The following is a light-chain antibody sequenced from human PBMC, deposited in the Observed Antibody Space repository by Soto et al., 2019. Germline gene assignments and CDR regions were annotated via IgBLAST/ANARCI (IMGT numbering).Light chain of an antibody. Sequence: QSVLTQPPSASGTPGQRVTISCSGSSSNIGSNYVYWYQQLPGTAPKLLIYRNNQRPSGVPDRFSGSKSGTSASLAIGGLRSEDEADYYCAAWDDSLSVVFGGGTKLTVL. CDR2: RNN. V-gene: IGLV1-47*01. CDR1: SSNIGSNY. CDR3: AAWDDSLSVV. J-gene: IGLJ2*01.